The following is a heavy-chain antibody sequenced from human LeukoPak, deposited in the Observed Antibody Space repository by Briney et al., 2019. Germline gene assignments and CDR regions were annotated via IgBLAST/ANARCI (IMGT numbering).Heavy chain of an antibody. CDR3: ARQGGIYGLDY. V-gene: IGHV4-59*08. Sequence: PSETLSLTCTVSGGSISSYYWSWIRQPPGKGLEWIGYIYYSGSTNYNPSLKSRVTISVDTSKNQFSLKLSSVTAADTAVYYCARQGGIYGLDYWGQGTLVTVSS. J-gene: IGHJ4*02. CDR1: GGSISSYY. CDR2: IYYSGST. D-gene: IGHD3-16*01.